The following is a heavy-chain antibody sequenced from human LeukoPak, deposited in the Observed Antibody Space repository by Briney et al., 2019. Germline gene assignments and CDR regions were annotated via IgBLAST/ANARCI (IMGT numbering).Heavy chain of an antibody. Sequence: PGGSLRLSCGASGFTFSSYSMNWVRQAPGKGLEWVSSISGSSNYIYYADSLKGRFTISRDNAKNSLYLQMNSLRAEDTAVYYCARDWGDSSGYYPFDYWGQGTLVTVSS. J-gene: IGHJ4*02. CDR3: ARDWGDSSGYYPFDY. V-gene: IGHV3-21*01. D-gene: IGHD3-22*01. CDR1: GFTFSSYS. CDR2: ISGSSNYI.